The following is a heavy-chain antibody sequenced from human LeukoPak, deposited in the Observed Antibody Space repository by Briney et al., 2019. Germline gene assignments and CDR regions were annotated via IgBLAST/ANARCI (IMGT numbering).Heavy chain of an antibody. J-gene: IGHJ4*02. CDR2: ISTRGTTI. D-gene: IGHD6-19*01. CDR1: GFTFSTYE. Sequence: GGSLRLSCAASGFTFSTYEMNWVRQAPGKGLEWVSYISTRGTTIFYADSVKGRFTISRDNAKNSLFLQMNSLRAEDTAVYYCGRESATYSSGSWFDYWGQGTLVTVSS. CDR3: GRESATYSSGSWFDY. V-gene: IGHV3-48*03.